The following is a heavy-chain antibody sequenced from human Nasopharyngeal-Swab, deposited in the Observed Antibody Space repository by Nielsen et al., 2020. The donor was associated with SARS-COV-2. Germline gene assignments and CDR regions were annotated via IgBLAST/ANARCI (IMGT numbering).Heavy chain of an antibody. CDR3: TTAGCSSTSCYYYYYYGMDV. J-gene: IGHJ6*02. Sequence: VRQAPGKGLEWVGRIKSKTDGGTTDYAAPVKGRFTISRDDSKNTLYLQMNSLKTEDTAVYYCTTAGCSSTSCYYYYYYGMDVWGQETTVTVSS. V-gene: IGHV3-15*01. CDR2: IKSKTDGGTT. D-gene: IGHD2-2*01.